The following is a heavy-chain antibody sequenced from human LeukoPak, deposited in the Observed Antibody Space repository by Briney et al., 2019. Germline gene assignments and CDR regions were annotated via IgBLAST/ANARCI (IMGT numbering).Heavy chain of an antibody. CDR2: IYDSGST. V-gene: IGHV4-39*06. J-gene: IGHJ4*02. Sequence: PSETLSLTCTVSGGSIRSSYYYWGWIRQPPGKGLEWIGSIYDSGSTNYNPSLKSRVTISVDTSKNQFPLKLSSVTAADTAVYYCARGTSADYDFWSGYSQTRTTPHVVTAIPFDYWGQGTLVTVSS. CDR1: GGSIRSSYYY. CDR3: ARGTSADYDFWSGYSQTRTTPHVVTAIPFDY. D-gene: IGHD3-3*01.